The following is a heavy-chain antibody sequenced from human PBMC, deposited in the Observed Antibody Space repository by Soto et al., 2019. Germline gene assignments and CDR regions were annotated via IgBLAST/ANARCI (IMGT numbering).Heavy chain of an antibody. CDR3: ARKLRDSTNGGNWFYNYDMDV. CDR1: GFTLSQFG. J-gene: IGHJ6*02. V-gene: IGHV3-33*01. CDR2: ISYDGSKE. Sequence: QVQLVESGGGVVQPGGSLRLSCTASGFTLSQFGMHWVRQIPGKGLEWVALISYDGSKEFYAASVQGRFTISRDISKNTLFLQMNSLRVDDRGIYYCARKLRDSTNGGNWFYNYDMDVWGQGTTVTVSS. D-gene: IGHD3-16*01.